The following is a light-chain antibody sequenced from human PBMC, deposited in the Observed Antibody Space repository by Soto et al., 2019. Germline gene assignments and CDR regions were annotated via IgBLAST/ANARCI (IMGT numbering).Light chain of an antibody. J-gene: IGKJ1*01. V-gene: IGKV3-15*01. CDR1: QSVRSN. Sequence: IVLTPSPVTLSVSPGERATLSCRASQSVRSNLAWYQQKPGQAPSLLIYGAFTRATGIPTRFSGTGSGTEFTLTISSLQSEDFALYYCQQYNDWPLTFGQGTKVDIK. CDR2: GAF. CDR3: QQYNDWPLT.